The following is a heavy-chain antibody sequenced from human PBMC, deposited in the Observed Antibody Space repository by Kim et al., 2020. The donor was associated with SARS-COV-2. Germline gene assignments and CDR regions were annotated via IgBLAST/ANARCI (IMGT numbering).Heavy chain of an antibody. Sequence: YYNPSLKSRVTISVDTSKNQFSLKLSSVTAADTAVYYCARHEDTAMVIDYWGQGTLVTVSS. V-gene: IGHV4-39*01. J-gene: IGHJ4*02. D-gene: IGHD5-18*01. CDR3: ARHEDTAMVIDY.